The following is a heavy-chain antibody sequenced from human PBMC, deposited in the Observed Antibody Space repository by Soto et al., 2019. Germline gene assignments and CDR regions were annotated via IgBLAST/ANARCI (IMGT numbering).Heavy chain of an antibody. Sequence: QVQLQESGPGLLKPSETLSLTCSVSGDSMTGANWGWFRQSPEKGLEWIGYIDYSGSTNYNPSLRSRISLTRDTSRNHVPLHLATVTAADAAVYYCTRARYGDHFVSWGKGTLVTVSS. J-gene: IGHJ4*02. D-gene: IGHD4-17*01. CDR3: TRARYGDHFVS. CDR2: IDYSGST. V-gene: IGHV4-59*01. CDR1: GDSMTGAN.